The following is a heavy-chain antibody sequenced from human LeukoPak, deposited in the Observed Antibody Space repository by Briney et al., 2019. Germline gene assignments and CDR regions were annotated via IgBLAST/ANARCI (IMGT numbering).Heavy chain of an antibody. V-gene: IGHV4-39*01. CDR1: GASISGSNYY. D-gene: IGHD3-22*01. CDR3: ATPTYYYDSSGYQIDY. J-gene: IGHJ4*02. CDR2: IYYSGST. Sequence: PSETLSLTCAVSGASISGSNYYWGWIRQPPGKGLEWIGSIYYSGSTYYNPSLKSRVTISVDTSKNQFSLKLSSVTAADTAVYYCATPTYYYDSSGYQIDYWGQGTLVTVSS.